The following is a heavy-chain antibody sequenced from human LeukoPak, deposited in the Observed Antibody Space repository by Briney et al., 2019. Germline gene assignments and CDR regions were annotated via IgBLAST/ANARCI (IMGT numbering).Heavy chain of an antibody. CDR1: GFTFSSYA. CDR2: ISGSGGCT. V-gene: IGHV3-23*01. CDR3: AVYRMISSFDY. D-gene: IGHD3-16*01. Sequence: GGSLRLSCAASGFTFSSYAMSWVRQAPGKGLEWVSAISGSGGCTYYADSVKGRFTISRDNSKNTLYLQMNSLRAEDTAVYYCAVYRMISSFDYWGQGTLVTVSS. J-gene: IGHJ4*02.